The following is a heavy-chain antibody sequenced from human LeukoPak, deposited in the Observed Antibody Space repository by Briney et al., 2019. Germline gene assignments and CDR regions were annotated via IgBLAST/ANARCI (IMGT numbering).Heavy chain of an antibody. Sequence: GGSLRLSCAASGFTFSSYSMNWVRQALGKGLEWVSYISGSGTTIYYADSVKGRFTISRDNSKNTLYLQMNSLRAEDTAVYYCVRVRFGELFYLDYWGQGTLVTVSS. V-gene: IGHV3-48*01. CDR1: GFTFSSYS. D-gene: IGHD3-10*01. CDR3: VRVRFGELFYLDY. J-gene: IGHJ4*02. CDR2: ISGSGTTI.